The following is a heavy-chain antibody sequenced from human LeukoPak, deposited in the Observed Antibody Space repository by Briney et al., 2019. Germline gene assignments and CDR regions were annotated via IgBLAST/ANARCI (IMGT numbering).Heavy chain of an antibody. CDR3: AKDLSGSYSIYYFDC. J-gene: IGHJ4*02. V-gene: IGHV3-53*01. Sequence: GGSLRLSCAASGFTVSSNCMSWVRQAPGKGLEWVSVIYSGGSTYYADSVKGRFTISRDNSKNTLYLQMRSLRADDTAVYYCAKDLSGSYSIYYFDCWGQGTLVTVSS. D-gene: IGHD1-26*01. CDR2: IYSGGST. CDR1: GFTVSSNC.